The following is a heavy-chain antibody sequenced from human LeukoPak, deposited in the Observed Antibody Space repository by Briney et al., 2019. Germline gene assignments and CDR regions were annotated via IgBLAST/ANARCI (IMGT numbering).Heavy chain of an antibody. Sequence: PSETLSLTCAVYGGSFSGYYWSWIRQPPGKGLEWIGEVNHSERTDYNPSLKSRVTISIDTSKKQFSLKLTSVTAADTAIYYCARGMVSYYGSGTHYLSTPKTHFDYWGQGALVTASS. CDR2: VNHSERT. D-gene: IGHD3-10*01. CDR3: ARGMVSYYGSGTHYLSTPKTHFDY. V-gene: IGHV4-34*01. J-gene: IGHJ4*02. CDR1: GGSFSGYY.